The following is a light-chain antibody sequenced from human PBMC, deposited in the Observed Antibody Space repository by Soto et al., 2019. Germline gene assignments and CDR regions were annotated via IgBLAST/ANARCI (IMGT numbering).Light chain of an antibody. CDR1: QSISSW. CDR3: QQYNSYSRT. J-gene: IGKJ1*01. V-gene: IGKV1-5*03. Sequence: DIQMTQSPSTLSASVGDRLTITCRASQSISSWLAWYQQKPGKAPKILIYKASSLESGVPSRFRGSGSGTEFTLTISRLQPDDFETYYCQQYNSYSRTFGQGTKVDIK. CDR2: KAS.